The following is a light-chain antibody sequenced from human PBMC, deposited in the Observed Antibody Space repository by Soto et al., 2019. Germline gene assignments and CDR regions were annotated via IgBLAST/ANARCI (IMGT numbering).Light chain of an antibody. CDR3: QQSHASPRT. Sequence: DIQMTQSPSSLFASVGDRATVTCRASQTISNFLNWYHQKPGKAPKLLIYGASSLHSGVPSRFSGGGSGTNFTPTIISVQPEDFGVYYCQQSHASPRTFGEGTKVGIK. CDR1: QTISNF. J-gene: IGKJ4*01. V-gene: IGKV1-39*01. CDR2: GAS.